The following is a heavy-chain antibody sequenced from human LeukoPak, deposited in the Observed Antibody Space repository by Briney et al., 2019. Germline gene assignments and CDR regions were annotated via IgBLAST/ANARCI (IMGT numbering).Heavy chain of an antibody. CDR1: GGSVSSGSYH. CDR2: THYSGNT. Sequence: SETLSLTCTVSGGSVSSGSYHWSWIRQPPGKGLEWIGHTHYSGNTYYNPPLKSRVTISLDTSKKQFSLWLRSVTAADTAVYYCARVRGDYVNLFDPWGQGTLVIVSS. J-gene: IGHJ5*02. V-gene: IGHV4-61*01. CDR3: ARVRGDYVNLFDP. D-gene: IGHD4-17*01.